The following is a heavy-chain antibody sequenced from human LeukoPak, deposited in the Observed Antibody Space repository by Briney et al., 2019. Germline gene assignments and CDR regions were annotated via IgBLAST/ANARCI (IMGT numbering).Heavy chain of an antibody. CDR2: IWYDGSNK. J-gene: IGHJ4*02. CDR1: GFTFSSYG. Sequence: GGSLRLSCAASGFTFSSYGMHWVRQAPGKGLEWVAVIWYDGSNKYYADSVKGRFTIFRDNSKNTLYLQMNSLRAEDTAVYYCASTSGWYEPIDYWGQGTLVTVSS. V-gene: IGHV3-33*01. D-gene: IGHD6-19*01. CDR3: ASTSGWYEPIDY.